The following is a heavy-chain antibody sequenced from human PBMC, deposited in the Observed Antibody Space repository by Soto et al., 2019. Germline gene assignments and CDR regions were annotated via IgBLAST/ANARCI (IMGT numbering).Heavy chain of an antibody. CDR1: GVTFSSYA. D-gene: IGHD3-22*01. V-gene: IGHV3-23*01. CDR3: EASSGPPPYYYYGMDV. CDR2: ISGSGGST. Sequence: PGGSLRLSCAASGVTFSSYAMSWVRPSPGKGLEWVSAISGSGGSTYYADSVKGRFTISRDNSKNTLYLQMNSLRAEDTAVYYCEASSGPPPYYYYGMDVWGQGTTVTVSS. J-gene: IGHJ6*02.